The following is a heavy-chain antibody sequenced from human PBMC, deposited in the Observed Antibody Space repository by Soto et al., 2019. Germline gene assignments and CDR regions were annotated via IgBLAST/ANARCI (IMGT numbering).Heavy chain of an antibody. V-gene: IGHV4-31*03. CDR3: ARRGGSSSGYYYYAMDV. D-gene: IGHD6-6*01. CDR1: SDSMNSGGYY. J-gene: IGHJ6*02. CDR2: IYSNGDT. Sequence: SETLSLTCSVSSDSMNSGGYYWSWIRQHPGKGLEWIGYIYSNGDTYYNPSPKSRVTISVDTSKNQFSLNLTSVTAADTAVYYCARRGGSSSGYYYYAMDVWGQGTTVTVSS.